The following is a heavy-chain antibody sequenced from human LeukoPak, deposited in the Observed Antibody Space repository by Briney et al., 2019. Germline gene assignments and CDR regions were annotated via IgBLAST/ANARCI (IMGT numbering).Heavy chain of an antibody. CDR3: ARRIAVAGYNDAFDI. D-gene: IGHD6-19*01. Sequence: SETLSLTCTVSGGSISSYYWSWIRQPQGKGLEWIGYIYYSGSTNYNPSLKSRVTISVDTSKNQFSLKLSSVTAGDTAVYYCARRIAVAGYNDAFDIWGQGTMVTVSS. V-gene: IGHV4-59*08. J-gene: IGHJ3*02. CDR2: IYYSGST. CDR1: GGSISSYY.